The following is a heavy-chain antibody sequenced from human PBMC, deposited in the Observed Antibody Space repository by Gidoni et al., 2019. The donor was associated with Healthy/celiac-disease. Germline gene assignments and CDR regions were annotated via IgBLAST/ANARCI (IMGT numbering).Heavy chain of an antibody. J-gene: IGHJ6*02. Sequence: QVQLVQSGAEVKKPGSSVKVSCKASGGPFSSYAISWVRQAPGQGLEWMGRIIPILGIANYAQKFQGRVTITADKSTSTAYMELSSLRSEDTAVYYCARDRGSSSRRGMDVWGQGTTVTVSS. CDR3: ARDRGSSSRRGMDV. V-gene: IGHV1-69*04. CDR1: GGPFSSYA. D-gene: IGHD6-6*01. CDR2: IIPILGIA.